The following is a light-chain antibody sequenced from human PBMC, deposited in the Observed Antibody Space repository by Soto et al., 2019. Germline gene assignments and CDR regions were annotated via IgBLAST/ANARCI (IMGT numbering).Light chain of an antibody. J-gene: IGKJ5*01. CDR2: DAS. CDR3: QHRRD. Sequence: EIVLTQSPATLYLSPGDRATLSCRASQSVSSYLAWYQQKPGQAPRLLIYDASNRDTGIPARFSGSGSGTDFTLTISSLEPEDFAVYYCQHRRDVGQGTRLEIK. CDR1: QSVSSY. V-gene: IGKV3-11*01.